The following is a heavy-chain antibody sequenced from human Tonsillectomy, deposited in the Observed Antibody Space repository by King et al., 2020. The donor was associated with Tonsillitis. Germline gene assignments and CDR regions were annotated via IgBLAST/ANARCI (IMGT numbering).Heavy chain of an antibody. CDR1: GFTFRSYE. J-gene: IGHJ3*02. D-gene: IGHD2-2*01. V-gene: IGHV3-48*03. CDR2: ISGSGTTI. Sequence: VQLVESGGGLVQPGGSLRLSCAASGFTFRSYEMNWVRQAPGKGLEWVSYISGSGTTIYYADSVKGRFTISRDNAKNSLHLQMNSLRAEDTAVYYCARISSTSSLAFDIWGQGTMVTVSS. CDR3: ARISSTSSLAFDI.